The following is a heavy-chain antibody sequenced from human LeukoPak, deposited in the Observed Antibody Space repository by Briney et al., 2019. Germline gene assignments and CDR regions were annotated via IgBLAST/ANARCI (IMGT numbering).Heavy chain of an antibody. CDR3: AGNSGSYYASGSNYNVY. Sequence: SETLSLTCTVSGGSISSSSYYWGWIRQPPGKGLEWIGSIYYSGSTCYNPSLKSRVTISLDKSNNQVSLKLKSATAADTAVYYCAGNSGSYYASGSNYNVYWGQGTLVIASS. CDR2: IYYSGST. J-gene: IGHJ4*02. CDR1: GGSISSSSYY. D-gene: IGHD3-10*01. V-gene: IGHV4-39*07.